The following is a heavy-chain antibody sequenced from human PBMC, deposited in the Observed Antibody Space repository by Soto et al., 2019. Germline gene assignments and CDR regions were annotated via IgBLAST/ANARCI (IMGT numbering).Heavy chain of an antibody. CDR2: IIPILHST. V-gene: IGHV1-69*01. D-gene: IGHD2-2*01. CDR3: ARNQVLQGDYYYAMDV. Sequence: QVQLVQSGAEVKKPGSSVKVSCKASGGTLSTYAISWVRQAPGQGLEWMGGIIPILHSTNIAQSFQGRVTVTADESTGTVYMELSSLRFEDTAGYYCARNQVLQGDYYYAMDVWGQGTTVTVAS. J-gene: IGHJ6*02. CDR1: GGTLSTYA.